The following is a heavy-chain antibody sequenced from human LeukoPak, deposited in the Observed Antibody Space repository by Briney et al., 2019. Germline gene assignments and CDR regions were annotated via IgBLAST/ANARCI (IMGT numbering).Heavy chain of an antibody. J-gene: IGHJ4*02. D-gene: IGHD6-13*01. Sequence: PSETLSLTCTVSGGSISSYYWSWIRQPPGKGLEWIGYIYYSGSTYYNPSLKSRVTISVDTSKNQFSLNLSSVTAADTAVYYCARVVPSSLYWGQGTLVTVSS. CDR2: IYYSGST. CDR3: ARVVPSSLY. V-gene: IGHV4-59*12. CDR1: GGSISSYY.